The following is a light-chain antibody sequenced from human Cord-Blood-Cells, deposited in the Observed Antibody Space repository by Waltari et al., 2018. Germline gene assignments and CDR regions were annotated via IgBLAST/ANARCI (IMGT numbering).Light chain of an antibody. CDR3: RQSYSTPKT. V-gene: IGKV1-39*01. CDR1: QSISSY. Sequence: DIQMTQSPSSLSASVGDRVTITCRASQSISSYLNWYQQKPGKAPKLLIYAASSLQSGVPSRFSGSGSGTDFTRTSSSLQPEDFSTYCCRQSYSTPKTFGQGTKVEI. CDR2: AAS. J-gene: IGKJ1*01.